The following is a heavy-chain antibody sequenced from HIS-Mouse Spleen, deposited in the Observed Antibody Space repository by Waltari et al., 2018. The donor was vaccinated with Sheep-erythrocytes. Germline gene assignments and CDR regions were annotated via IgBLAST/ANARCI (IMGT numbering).Heavy chain of an antibody. Sequence: EVQLVQSGAEVKKPGESLKISCKGSGYSFTSYWIGWVRQMPGKCLEWMGVMYPGELATRYSPSCQGQVTSSADKSISTAYLQWSSLKASDTAMYYCARLFYVDIVATTLFDYWGQGTLVTVSS. J-gene: IGHJ4*02. CDR1: GYSFTSYW. CDR2: MYPGELAT. V-gene: IGHV5-51*01. D-gene: IGHD5-12*01. CDR3: ARLFYVDIVATTLFDY.